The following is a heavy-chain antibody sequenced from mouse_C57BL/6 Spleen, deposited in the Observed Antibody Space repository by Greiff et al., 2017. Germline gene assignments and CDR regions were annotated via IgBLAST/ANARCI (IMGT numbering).Heavy chain of an antibody. V-gene: IGHV1-64*01. CDR3: ARAYDYDQGTMDY. Sequence: QVQLQQPGAELVKPGASVKLSCKASGYTFTSYWMHWVKQRPGQGLEWIGMIHPNSGSTNYNEKFKSKATLTVDKSSSTAYMQLSSLTSEDSAVYYCARAYDYDQGTMDYWGQGTSVTVSS. D-gene: IGHD2-4*01. CDR1: GYTFTSYW. J-gene: IGHJ4*01. CDR2: IHPNSGST.